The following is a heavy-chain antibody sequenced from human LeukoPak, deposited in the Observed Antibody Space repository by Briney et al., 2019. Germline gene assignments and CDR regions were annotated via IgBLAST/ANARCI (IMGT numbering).Heavy chain of an antibody. CDR3: AKDVRREMATIFDY. CDR2: ISGSGSST. Sequence: GGSLRLSCAASGFTFSSYAMSWVRQAPGKGLEWVSAISGSGSSTYYADSVKGRFTISRDNSKNTLYLQMNSLRAEDTAVYYCAKDVRREMATIFDYWGQGTLVTVSS. V-gene: IGHV3-23*01. J-gene: IGHJ4*02. CDR1: GFTFSSYA. D-gene: IGHD5-12*01.